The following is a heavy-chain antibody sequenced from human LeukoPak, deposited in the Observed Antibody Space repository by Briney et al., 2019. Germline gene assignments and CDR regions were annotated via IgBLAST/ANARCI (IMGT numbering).Heavy chain of an antibody. V-gene: IGHV3-21*01. CDR2: SSSRSSYI. CDR1: GFTFTSYT. Sequence: GGSLRLSCAAFGFTFTSYTMNWVRQAPGKGLEWVSSSSSRSSYIFYADSAKGRFSISRDNPKNSLYLQMNSLRAEDTAVYYCARGSRDGWFDPWGQGTLVTVSS. CDR3: ARGSRDGWFDP. J-gene: IGHJ5*02. D-gene: IGHD5-24*01.